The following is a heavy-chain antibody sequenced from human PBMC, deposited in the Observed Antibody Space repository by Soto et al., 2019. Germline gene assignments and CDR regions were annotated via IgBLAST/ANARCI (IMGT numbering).Heavy chain of an antibody. CDR1: GFIFSDYW. CDR3: VKDGGYCSSSTCYSPRNHYFDS. J-gene: IGHJ4*02. D-gene: IGHD2-2*01. Sequence: LRLSCAASGFIFSDYWMSWVRQAPGKGPEWVANIKFDGSEKQYVDSVRGRFTISRDNSRNSLFLQMNSLRAGDTAVYYCVKDGGYCSSSTCYSPRNHYFDSWGQGPLVTVSP. V-gene: IGHV3-7*03. CDR2: IKFDGSEK.